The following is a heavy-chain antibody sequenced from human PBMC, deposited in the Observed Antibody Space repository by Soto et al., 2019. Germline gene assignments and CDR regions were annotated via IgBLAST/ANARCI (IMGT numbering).Heavy chain of an antibody. CDR1: GGSISSSRAY. V-gene: IGHV4-39*01. CDR2: IFYSGST. J-gene: IGHJ5*02. Sequence: QLQLQESGPGLVKASETLSLTCNVSGGSISSSRAYWAWIRQPPGKGLEWIANIFYSGSTYYNTSLASRVTVSVDTSKNQFSLKLSSVTAADTAVYYCARQPTTADIDLWFDTWGQGTLVTVSS. CDR3: ARQPTTADIDLWFDT. D-gene: IGHD2-2*01.